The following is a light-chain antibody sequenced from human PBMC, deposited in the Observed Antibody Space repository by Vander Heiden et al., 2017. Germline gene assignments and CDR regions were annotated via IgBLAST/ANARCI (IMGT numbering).Light chain of an antibody. CDR3: RQTLQTLPFT. J-gene: IGKJ3*01. CDR1: QSLLHSDGHNY. Sequence: EIVLTQSPLSLPVTPGQSASISCRSSQSLLHSDGHNYLDWYLQKPGKSPQLLIFLGSNRASGVPDRFSGSGSGTNFTLKISRGEAEDVGVYYCRQTLQTLPFTFGHGTKVDF. V-gene: IGKV2-28*01. CDR2: LGS.